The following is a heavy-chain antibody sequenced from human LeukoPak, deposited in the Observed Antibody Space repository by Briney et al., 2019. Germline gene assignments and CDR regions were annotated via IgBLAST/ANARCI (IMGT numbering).Heavy chain of an antibody. V-gene: IGHV3-7*01. CDR1: GFTFTDYW. CDR2: IRQDGGEK. D-gene: IGHD6-13*01. J-gene: IGHJ4*01. CDR3: ARDGTAAGLYFDL. Sequence: GGSLRLSCAVSGFTFTDYWMNWVRQAPGKGLEWVASIRQDGGEKYYVDSVKGRFTISRNNTKNSLYLQMSALRAEDTAVYYCARDGTAAGLYFDLWGQGTLVTVSS.